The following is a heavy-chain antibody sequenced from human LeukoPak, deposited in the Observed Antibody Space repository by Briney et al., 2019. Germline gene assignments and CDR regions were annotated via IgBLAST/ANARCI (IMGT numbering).Heavy chain of an antibody. J-gene: IGHJ4*02. V-gene: IGHV1-2*02. CDR3: ARDTEMATINDY. Sequence: GASVKVSCKASGYTFSGHFMHWVRQAPGQGLEWMGWLNPNSGGTNYAQKFQGRVTMTRDTSISTAYMELSRLRSDDTAVYYCARDTEMATINDYWGQGTLVTVSS. CDR2: LNPNSGGT. CDR1: GYTFSGHF. D-gene: IGHD5-24*01.